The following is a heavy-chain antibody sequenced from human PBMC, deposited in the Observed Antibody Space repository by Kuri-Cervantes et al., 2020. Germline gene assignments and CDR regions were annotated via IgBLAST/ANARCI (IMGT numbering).Heavy chain of an antibody. CDR3: ARELNVLRFFDI. Sequence: ASVKVSCKASGYTFTSYGISWVRQAPGQGLEWMGWISAYNGNTNYAQKLQGRVTMTTDTSTSTAYMGLSSLRSEDTAVYYCARELNVLRFFDIWGQGTMVTVSS. V-gene: IGHV1-18*01. J-gene: IGHJ3*02. CDR2: ISAYNGNT. CDR1: GYTFTSYG. D-gene: IGHD3-3*01.